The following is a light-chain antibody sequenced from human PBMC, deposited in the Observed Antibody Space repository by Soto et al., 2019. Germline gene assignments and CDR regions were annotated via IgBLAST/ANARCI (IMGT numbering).Light chain of an antibody. V-gene: IGKV3-20*01. CDR1: QSVSSSY. CDR2: GAS. Sequence: EIVLTPSLGTLSFSPVEVDPLSCIASQSVSSSYIAWYQQRPGQTTSLLIYGASTRATGIPDRFSGSGSGTHFTLTIRRLEPGDFAVYYCQNFGGTTFTCGKGTRREIK. CDR3: QNFGGTTFT. J-gene: IGKJ5*01.